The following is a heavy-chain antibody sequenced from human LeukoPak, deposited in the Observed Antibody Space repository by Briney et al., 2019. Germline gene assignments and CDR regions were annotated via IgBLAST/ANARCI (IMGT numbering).Heavy chain of an antibody. J-gene: IGHJ6*04. CDR1: GFTFSGSA. CDR2: IRSKANSYAT. V-gene: IGHV3-73*01. CDR3: AELGITMIGGV. Sequence: HPGGSLRLSCAASGFTFSGSAMHWVRQASGKGLEWVGHIRSKANSYATAYAASVKGRFTISRDDSKNTAYLQMNSLRAEDTAVYYCAELGITMIGGVWGKGTTVTISS. D-gene: IGHD3-10*02.